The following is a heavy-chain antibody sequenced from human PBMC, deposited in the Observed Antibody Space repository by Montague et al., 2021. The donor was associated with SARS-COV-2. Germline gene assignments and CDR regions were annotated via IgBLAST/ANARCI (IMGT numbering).Heavy chain of an antibody. CDR3: ARVRGNTIVGVVIISAFDI. CDR1: GGSISSYY. V-gene: IGHV4-59*01. J-gene: IGHJ3*02. Sequence: SXTLSLTCTVSGGSISSYYWSWIRQPPGKGLEWIGYIYYSGSTNYNPSLKSRVTISVDTSKNQFSLKLSSVTAADTAVYYCARVRGNTIVGVVIISAFDIRGQGTMVTVSS. D-gene: IGHD3-3*01. CDR2: IYYSGST.